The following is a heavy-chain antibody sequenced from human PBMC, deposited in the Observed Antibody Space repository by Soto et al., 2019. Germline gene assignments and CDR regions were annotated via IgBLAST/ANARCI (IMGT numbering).Heavy chain of an antibody. CDR2: IDPRDTSA. D-gene: IGHD3-3*01. Sequence: GESLKISCTGFGYTFTTFWISWVRQMPGKGLEWMGRIDPRDTSATYSPSFQGHVTISVDKSVSTVYLQWNSLKASDSAMYYCARLFCNTSTRDSLFDPWGQGTLVTVSS. J-gene: IGHJ5*02. CDR3: ARLFCNTSTRDSLFDP. CDR1: GYTFTTFW. V-gene: IGHV5-10-1*01.